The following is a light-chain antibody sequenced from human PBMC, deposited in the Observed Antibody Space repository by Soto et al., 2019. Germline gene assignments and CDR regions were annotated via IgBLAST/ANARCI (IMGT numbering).Light chain of an antibody. V-gene: IGLV2-14*03. CDR2: DVN. CDR1: SRDVGNYNY. J-gene: IGLJ2*01. Sequence: QSVVTQTASVSGSLGQSLTIYCTGTSRDVGNYNYASWYQHHTGRAPKLVIYDVNNRPAGISNRFSGSKSDNTASLIIFGLQAEDEADYYCSSYTSSSNLIFGGGTKVTVL. CDR3: SSYTSSSNLI.